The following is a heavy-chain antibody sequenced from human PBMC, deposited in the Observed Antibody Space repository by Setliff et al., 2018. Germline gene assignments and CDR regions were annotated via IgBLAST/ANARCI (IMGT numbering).Heavy chain of an antibody. D-gene: IGHD3-22*01. V-gene: IGHV5-51*01. CDR3: ARGYDSGGWNY. J-gene: IGHJ4*02. Sequence: GESLKISCKASGYSFASYWIAWVRQMPGKGLEWMGVIYPGDSDTRYSPSFQGQVTISADRSISTAHLQWDSLKASDTAMYYCARGYDSGGWNYWGQGTLVTVLL. CDR1: GYSFASYW. CDR2: IYPGDSDT.